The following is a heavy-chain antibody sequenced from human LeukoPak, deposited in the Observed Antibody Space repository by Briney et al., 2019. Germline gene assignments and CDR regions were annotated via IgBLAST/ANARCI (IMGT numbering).Heavy chain of an antibody. V-gene: IGHV4-59*01. CDR3: ARGESRDGYNHDY. Sequence: SETLSLTCTVSGGSISSYYWSWIRQPPGKGLEWIGYIYYSGSTNYNPPLKSRVTISVDTSKNQFSLKLSSVTAADTAVYYCARGESRDGYNHDYWGQGTLVTVSS. CDR2: IYYSGST. CDR1: GGSISSYY. D-gene: IGHD5-12*01. J-gene: IGHJ4*02.